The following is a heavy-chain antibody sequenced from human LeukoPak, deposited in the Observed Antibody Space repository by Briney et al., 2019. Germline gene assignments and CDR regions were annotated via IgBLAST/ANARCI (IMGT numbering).Heavy chain of an antibody. D-gene: IGHD3-9*01. J-gene: IGHJ4*02. CDR3: ARVRVILTTMASFSY. Sequence: SGGSLRLSCAASGFTFSSYAMSWVCQAPGKGLEWVSAISGSGGSTYYADSVKGRFTISRDNSENTLYLQLNSLRPEDTAVYYCARVRVILTTMASFSYWGLGTLVTVSS. CDR1: GFTFSSYA. CDR2: ISGSGGST. V-gene: IGHV3-23*01.